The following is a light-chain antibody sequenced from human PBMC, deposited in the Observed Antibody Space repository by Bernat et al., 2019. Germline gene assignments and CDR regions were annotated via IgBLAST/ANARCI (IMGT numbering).Light chain of an antibody. J-gene: IGKJ4*01. Sequence: DIQMTQSPSSLSASVGDRVTITCRATQDISKYLAWFQQKPGNAPKSLIYGASTLHSGVPSRFSGSGSGTDFTLTISSLQPDDLATYYCQQYDRYPLTFGGGTKVEVK. CDR2: GAS. V-gene: IGKV1-16*01. CDR1: QDISKY. CDR3: QQYDRYPLT.